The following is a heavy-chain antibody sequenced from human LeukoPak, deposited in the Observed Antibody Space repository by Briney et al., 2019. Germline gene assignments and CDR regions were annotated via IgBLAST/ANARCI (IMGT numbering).Heavy chain of an antibody. V-gene: IGHV3-23*01. CDR1: GFTFSSYA. CDR2: ISGSGGST. J-gene: IGHJ4*02. D-gene: IGHD3-22*01. CDR3: AKGQGSGYDFDY. Sequence: GGSLRLSCAASGFTFSSYAMSWVRQAPGKGLEWVSAISGSGGSTYYADSVKGRFTISRDNSKNTPYLQMNSLRAEDTAVYYCAKGQGSGYDFDYWGQGTLVTVSS.